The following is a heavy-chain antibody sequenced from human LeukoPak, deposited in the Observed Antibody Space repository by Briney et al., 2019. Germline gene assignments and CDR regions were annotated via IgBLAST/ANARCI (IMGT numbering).Heavy chain of an antibody. CDR1: GFTFSSYG. Sequence: LPGGSLRLSCAASGFTFSSYGMHWVRQAPGKGLEWVAVIWYDGSNKYYADSVKGRFTISRDNSKNTLYLQMNSLRAEDTAVYYCARDCSSTSCYITFDPWGQGTLVTVSS. CDR2: IWYDGSNK. J-gene: IGHJ5*02. D-gene: IGHD2-2*02. CDR3: ARDCSSTSCYITFDP. V-gene: IGHV3-33*01.